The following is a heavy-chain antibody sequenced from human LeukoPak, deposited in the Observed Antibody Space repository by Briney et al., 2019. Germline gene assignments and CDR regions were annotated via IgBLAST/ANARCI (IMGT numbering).Heavy chain of an antibody. V-gene: IGHV3-23*01. Sequence: GGSLRLSCVASGFSFNNFGMSWVRQAPGKGLEWVSAISTSGDSTYYADSVKGRFTISRDKSKNTLYLQMNSLRAEDTAIYYCAKETRLVATGLFDYWGQGTLVTVSS. D-gene: IGHD6-13*01. CDR2: ISTSGDST. J-gene: IGHJ4*02. CDR3: AKETRLVATGLFDY. CDR1: GFSFNNFG.